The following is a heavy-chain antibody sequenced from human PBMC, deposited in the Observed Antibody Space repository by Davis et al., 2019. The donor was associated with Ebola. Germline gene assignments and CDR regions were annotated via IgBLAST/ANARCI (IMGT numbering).Heavy chain of an antibody. CDR1: GFTFSSYA. D-gene: IGHD3-10*01. Sequence: GESLKISCAASGFTFSSYAMSWVRQAPGKGLEWVSTLGLSADTYYADSVKGRFTISRDNSKNTLYLQMNSLRAEDTAVYYCAKKEKVGSGSPYDFDYWGQGTLVAVSS. CDR3: AKKEKVGSGSPYDFDY. J-gene: IGHJ4*02. V-gene: IGHV3-23*01. CDR2: LGLSADT.